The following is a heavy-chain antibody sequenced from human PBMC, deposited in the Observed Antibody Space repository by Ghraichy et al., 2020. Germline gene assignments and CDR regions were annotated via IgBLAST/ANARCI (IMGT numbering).Heavy chain of an antibody. CDR3: ATGTPACGGDCSDQFDY. CDR2: IYYSGST. D-gene: IGHD2-21*02. Sequence: SETLSLTCTVSGGSISSYYWSWIRQPPGKGLEWIGYIYYSGSTNYNPSLKSRVTISVDTSKNQFSLKLSSVTAADTAVYYCATGTPACGGDCSDQFDYWGQGTLVTVSS. CDR1: GGSISSYY. J-gene: IGHJ4*02. V-gene: IGHV4-59*01.